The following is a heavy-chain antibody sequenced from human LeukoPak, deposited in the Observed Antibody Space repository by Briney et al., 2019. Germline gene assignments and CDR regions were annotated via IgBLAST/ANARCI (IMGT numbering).Heavy chain of an antibody. CDR1: GYSFTSYW. J-gene: IGHJ3*02. Sequence: GESLKISCQGSGYSFTSYWIGWVRQMPGKGLEWMGIIFLSDSDSTYSPSFQGQVTISVDKSISTAYLQWNILKASDTAMYYCARRISDAFNIWGQGTMVTVSS. CDR2: IFLSDSDS. V-gene: IGHV5-51*01. D-gene: IGHD3-10*01. CDR3: ARRISDAFNI.